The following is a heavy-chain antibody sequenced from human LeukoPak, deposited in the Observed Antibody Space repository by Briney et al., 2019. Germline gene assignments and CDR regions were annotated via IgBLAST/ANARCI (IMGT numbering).Heavy chain of an antibody. D-gene: IGHD4-23*01. Sequence: SVKVSCKASGGTFSSYAINWVRQAPGQGLEWMGGIIPIFGTANYAQKFQGRVTITAVESMGTAYMELSSLRSEDTAVYYCARGWPAETTVVTPYNYWGQGTLVTVSS. CDR1: GGTFSSYA. CDR3: ARGWPAETTVVTPYNY. CDR2: IIPIFGTA. J-gene: IGHJ4*02. V-gene: IGHV1-69*01.